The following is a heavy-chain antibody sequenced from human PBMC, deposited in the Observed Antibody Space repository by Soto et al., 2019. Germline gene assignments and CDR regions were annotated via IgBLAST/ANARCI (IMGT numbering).Heavy chain of an antibody. V-gene: IGHV3-48*03. D-gene: IGHD7-27*01. CDR3: ARAPLTGDKKGGGAFDI. Sequence: GGSLRLSCAASGFTFSSYEMNWVRQAPGKGLEWVSYISSSGSTIYYADSVKGRFTISRDNAKNSLYLQMNSLRAEDTAVYYCARAPLTGDKKGGGAFDIWGQGTMVTVSS. CDR2: ISSSGSTI. J-gene: IGHJ3*02. CDR1: GFTFSSYE.